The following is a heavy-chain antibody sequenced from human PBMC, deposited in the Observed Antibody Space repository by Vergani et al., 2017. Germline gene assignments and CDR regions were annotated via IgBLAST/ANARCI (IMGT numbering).Heavy chain of an antibody. V-gene: IGHV3-23*01. CDR2: ISGHDHRT. D-gene: IGHD4-23*01. CDR3: AEFYRDVGHSPC. CDR1: GFSFREHG. Sequence: EVQLLESGGGSVQPGESLRLSCVASGFSFREHGMNWVRQAQGKGLEWVSGISGHDHRTLYADSVKGRFIISREDSKNSLYLQRSSLRVEDTAIYYCAEFYRDVGHSPCWGQGTLVTV. J-gene: IGHJ4*02.